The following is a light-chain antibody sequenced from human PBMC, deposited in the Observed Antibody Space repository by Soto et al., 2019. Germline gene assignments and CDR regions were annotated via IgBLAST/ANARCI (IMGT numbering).Light chain of an antibody. J-gene: IGKJ1*01. CDR2: GAS. CDR1: QSVSSSY. Sequence: EIVLTHSPGTLSFSPLERATLSCGASQSVSSSYIAWYQQKPGQAPRLLIYGASGRATGIPDRFSGSGSGTDFTLTISRLEPEDFAVYYCQQYGSSGTFGQGTKVDIK. V-gene: IGKV3-20*01. CDR3: QQYGSSGT.